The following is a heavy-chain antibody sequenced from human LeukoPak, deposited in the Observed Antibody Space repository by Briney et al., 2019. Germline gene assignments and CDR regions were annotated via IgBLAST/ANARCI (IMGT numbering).Heavy chain of an antibody. V-gene: IGHV4-4*07. Sequence: SETLSLTCTVSGGSISSYYWSWIRQPAGKGLEWIGRIYTSGSTNYNPSLKSRVTMSVDTSKNQFSLKLSSVTAADTAVYYCAREGRYYDSSRVFDIWGQGTMVTVSS. CDR1: GGSISSYY. D-gene: IGHD3-22*01. CDR2: IYTSGST. J-gene: IGHJ3*02. CDR3: AREGRYYDSSRVFDI.